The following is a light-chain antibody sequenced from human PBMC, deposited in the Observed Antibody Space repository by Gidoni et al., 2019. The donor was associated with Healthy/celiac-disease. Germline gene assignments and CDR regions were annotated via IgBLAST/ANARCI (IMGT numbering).Light chain of an antibody. CDR2: DAS. J-gene: IGKJ4*01. V-gene: IGKV3-11*01. CDR3: QQRSNWPLT. Sequence: EIVLTQSPATLSLSPGERATLSCRASQSVSSYLAWYQQKPGQAPRLLIYDASNRATGIPARLRGSGSGTDFTLTSSSLEPEDFAVYYGQQRSNWPLTFGGXTKVEIK. CDR1: QSVSSY.